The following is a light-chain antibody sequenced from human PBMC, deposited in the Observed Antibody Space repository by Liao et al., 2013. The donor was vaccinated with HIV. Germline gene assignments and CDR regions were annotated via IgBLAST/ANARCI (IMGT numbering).Light chain of an antibody. J-gene: IGLJ2*01. Sequence: YELTQSPSVSVSPGETATIPCSGNKLGDRDASWYQQKPGQSPLLVIYQDSARPSGIPERFSASKSGNTATLTISETQVVDEADYYCQILDSGTVLFGGGTKLTVL. CDR3: QILDSGTVL. CDR2: QDS. CDR1: KLGDRD. V-gene: IGLV3-1*01.